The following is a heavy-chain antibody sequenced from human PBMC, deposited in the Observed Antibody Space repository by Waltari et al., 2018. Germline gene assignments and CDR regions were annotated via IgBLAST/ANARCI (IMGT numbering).Heavy chain of an antibody. Sequence: EVQLLESGGGLVQPGGSLRLSCAASGFTFSSYAMSWVRQAPGKGLEGVSAISGSGGSTYYADSVKGRFTISRDNSKNTLYLQMNSLRAEDTAVYYCAKGPDSRPTRLDYWGQGTLVTVSS. J-gene: IGHJ4*02. CDR3: AKGPDSRPTRLDY. CDR1: GFTFSSYA. V-gene: IGHV3-23*01. D-gene: IGHD3-22*01. CDR2: ISGSGGST.